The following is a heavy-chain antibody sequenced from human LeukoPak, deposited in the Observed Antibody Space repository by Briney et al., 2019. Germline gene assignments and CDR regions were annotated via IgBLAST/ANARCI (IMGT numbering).Heavy chain of an antibody. D-gene: IGHD5-18*01. J-gene: IGHJ4*02. Sequence: PGGSLRLSYAASGFTFSSYGMHWVRQAPGKGLEWVAVISYDGSNKYYADSVKGRFTISRDNSKNTLYLQMNSLRAEDTAVYYCAKDHSGYSYGYGYWGQGTLVTVSS. V-gene: IGHV3-30*18. CDR1: GFTFSSYG. CDR2: ISYDGSNK. CDR3: AKDHSGYSYGYGY.